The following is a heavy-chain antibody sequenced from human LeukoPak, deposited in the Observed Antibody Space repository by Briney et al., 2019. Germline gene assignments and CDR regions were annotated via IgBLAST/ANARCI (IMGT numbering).Heavy chain of an antibody. CDR3: AKDRELRYFDWLLNKPDY. V-gene: IGHV4-34*01. CDR2: INHSGST. Sequence: SETLSLTCAVYGGSFSGYYWSWIRQPPGKGLEWIGEINHSGSTNYNPSLKSRVTISVDTSKNQFSLKLSSVTAADTAVYYCAKDRELRYFDWLLNKPDYWGQGTLVTVSS. CDR1: GGSFSGYY. J-gene: IGHJ4*02. D-gene: IGHD3-9*01.